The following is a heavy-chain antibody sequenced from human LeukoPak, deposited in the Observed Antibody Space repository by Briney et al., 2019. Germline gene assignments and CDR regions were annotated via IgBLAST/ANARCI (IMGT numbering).Heavy chain of an antibody. V-gene: IGHV4-39*02. Sequence: KPSETLSLTCTVSGGSISSSSYYWGWLRQPPGKGLEWIVSIYYSGSTYYNPSLKSRVTISVDTSKNQFSLKLSSVTAADTAVYYCARDAMVRGLSLNKHFDYWGQGTLVTVSS. J-gene: IGHJ4*02. CDR2: IYYSGST. CDR1: GGSISSSSYY. CDR3: ARDAMVRGLSLNKHFDY. D-gene: IGHD3-10*01.